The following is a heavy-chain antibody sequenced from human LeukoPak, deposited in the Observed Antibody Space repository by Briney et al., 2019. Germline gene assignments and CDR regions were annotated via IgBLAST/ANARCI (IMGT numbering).Heavy chain of an antibody. CDR2: ISYDGSNK. J-gene: IGHJ4*02. Sequence: HPGRSLRLSCAASGFTFSSYGMHWVRQAPGKGLEWVAVISYDGSNKYYADSVKGRFTISRDNSKNTLYLQMNSLRAEDTAVYYCAGGVTNDYWGQGTLVTVSS. CDR1: GFTFSSYG. CDR3: AGGVTNDY. D-gene: IGHD2-21*02. V-gene: IGHV3-30*03.